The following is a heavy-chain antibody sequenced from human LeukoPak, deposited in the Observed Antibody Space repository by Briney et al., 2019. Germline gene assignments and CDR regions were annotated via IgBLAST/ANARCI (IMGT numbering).Heavy chain of an antibody. CDR1: GVSINTYY. CDR2: IYNGGNT. J-gene: IGHJ4*02. Sequence: SETLSLTCTVSGVSINTYYASWIRQAPGKGLEFIGFIYNGGNTNYNPSLKSRATISVDTSNNQFSLRLTSVTAADTAMYYCTAGPWELDFWGQGTLVTVSS. D-gene: IGHD1-26*01. V-gene: IGHV4-4*09. CDR3: TAGPWELDF.